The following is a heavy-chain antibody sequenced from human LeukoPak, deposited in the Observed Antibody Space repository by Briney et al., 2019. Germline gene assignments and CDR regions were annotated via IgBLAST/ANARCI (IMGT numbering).Heavy chain of an antibody. D-gene: IGHD3-10*01. CDR3: ARGESGSGSYGGYDY. J-gene: IGHJ4*02. V-gene: IGHV4-39*07. CDR1: VGSHSSSSYY. CDR2: IYYSGST. Sequence: SETLSLTCTVSVGSHSSSSYYWGWIRQPPGRGLEWVGSIYYSGSTYYNPSLKSRVTMSVDTSKNQFSLKLSSVTAADTAVYYCARGESGSGSYGGYDYWGQGTLVTVSS.